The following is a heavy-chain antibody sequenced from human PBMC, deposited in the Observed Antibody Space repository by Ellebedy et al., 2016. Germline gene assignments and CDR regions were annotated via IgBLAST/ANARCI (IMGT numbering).Heavy chain of an antibody. Sequence: SETLSLXCTVSGGSISSYYWSWIRQPPGKGLEWIGYIYYSGSTNYNPSLKSRVTISVDTSKNQFSLKLSSVTAADTAVYYCAATEAFGGVISRGYQVDYWGQGTLVTVSS. J-gene: IGHJ4*02. D-gene: IGHD3-16*02. CDR1: GGSISSYY. CDR3: AATEAFGGVISRGYQVDY. CDR2: IYYSGST. V-gene: IGHV4-59*01.